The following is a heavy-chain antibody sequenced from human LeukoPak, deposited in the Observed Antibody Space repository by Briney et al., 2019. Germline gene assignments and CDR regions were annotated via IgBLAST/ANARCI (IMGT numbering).Heavy chain of an antibody. V-gene: IGHV3-74*01. CDR1: GFIFSNYW. CDR3: ARDGSLPDY. CDR2: ITSDGSST. J-gene: IGHJ4*02. Sequence: GGSLRLSRAASGFIFSNYWMHWVRQAPGKGLVWVSRITSDGSSTNYADSVKGRFTISRDNAKNTLYLQMNSLRAEDTAVYYCARDGSLPDYWGQGTLVTVSS.